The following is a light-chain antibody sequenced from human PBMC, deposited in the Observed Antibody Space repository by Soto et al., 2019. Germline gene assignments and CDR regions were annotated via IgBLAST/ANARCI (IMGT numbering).Light chain of an antibody. CDR3: QKYDNAPRA. Sequence: EIQMTQSPSSQSASVGDRVTITCRASQGISIYLAWYQQKPGEVPQLLIYAASTLQSGVPSRFSGSGSGTDFTLTINSLQPEDVATYYCQKYDNAPRAFGQGTRVDIK. V-gene: IGKV1-27*01. CDR2: AAS. CDR1: QGISIY. J-gene: IGKJ1*01.